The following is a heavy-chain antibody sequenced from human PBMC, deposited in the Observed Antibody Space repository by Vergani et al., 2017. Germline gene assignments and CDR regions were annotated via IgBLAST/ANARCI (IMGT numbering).Heavy chain of an antibody. CDR3: ARRGYYYDSSGYSDY. D-gene: IGHD3-22*01. CDR1: GGSISSGYY. CDR2: IYHSGST. J-gene: IGHJ4*02. Sequence: QLQLHKSGPGLVKPSETLSLTCTLSGGSISSGYYWGWIRQPPGKGLEWIGSIYHSGSTYYNPSLKSRVTISVDTSKNQFSLKLSSVTAADTAVYYCARRGYYYDSSGYSDYWGQGTMVTVSS. V-gene: IGHV4-38-2*02.